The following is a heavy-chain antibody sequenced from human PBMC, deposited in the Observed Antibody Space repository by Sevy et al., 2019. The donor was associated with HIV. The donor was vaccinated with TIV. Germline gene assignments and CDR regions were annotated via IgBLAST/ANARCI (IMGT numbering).Heavy chain of an antibody. CDR1: GFTFSTCW. CDR2: IKQDGSEK. Sequence: GGSLRLSCAASGFTFSTCWMSWVRQAPGKGLEWVANIKQDGSEKKYVDSVKGRFTISRDNAKHSLYLQMNSLRAEDTAVYYCVKDADYGGNAHFDYWGQGSLVTVSS. CDR3: VKDADYGGNAHFDY. D-gene: IGHD4-17*01. J-gene: IGHJ4*02. V-gene: IGHV3-7*01.